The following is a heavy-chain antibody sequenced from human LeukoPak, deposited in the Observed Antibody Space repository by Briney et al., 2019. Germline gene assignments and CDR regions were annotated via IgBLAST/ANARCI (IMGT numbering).Heavy chain of an antibody. V-gene: IGHV1-2*02. D-gene: IGHD6-6*01. Sequence: ASVKVSCKASGYTFTGYYMHWVRQAPGQGLEGMGWINPNSGGTNYAQKFQGRVTMTRDTSISTAYMELSRLRSDDTAVYYCAREGSSSAGLYDYWGQGTLVTVSS. CDR2: INPNSGGT. CDR3: AREGSSSAGLYDY. J-gene: IGHJ4*02. CDR1: GYTFTGYY.